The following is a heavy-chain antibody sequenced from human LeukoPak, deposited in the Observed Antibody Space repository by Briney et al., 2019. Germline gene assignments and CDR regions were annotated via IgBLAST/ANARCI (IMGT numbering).Heavy chain of an antibody. CDR1: GGTFSSYA. J-gene: IGHJ4*02. D-gene: IGHD6-19*01. CDR3: ARANSSGWYGALDY. CDR2: IIPIFGTA. Sequence: ASVKVSCTASGGTFSSYAISWVRQAPGQGLEWMGGIIPIFGTANYAQKFQGRVTMTRDTSTSTVYMELSSLRSEDMAVYYCARANSSGWYGALDYWGQGTLVTVSS. V-gene: IGHV1-69*05.